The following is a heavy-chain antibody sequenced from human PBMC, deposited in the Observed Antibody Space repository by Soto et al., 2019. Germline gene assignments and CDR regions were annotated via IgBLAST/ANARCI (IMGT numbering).Heavy chain of an antibody. D-gene: IGHD3-3*01. V-gene: IGHV3-13*01. J-gene: IGHJ6*02. Sequence: EVQLVESGGGLVQPGGSLRLSCAASGFTFSTYDMHWVRQAAGKGLEWVSAIGTDDDTYYAGSVRGRFTISREDAKTSFYLKMDSLRAEATAVYYWARVLDFWSGLSTGLDVWGQGTTVTVSS. CDR1: GFTFSTYD. CDR3: ARVLDFWSGLSTGLDV. CDR2: IGTDDDT.